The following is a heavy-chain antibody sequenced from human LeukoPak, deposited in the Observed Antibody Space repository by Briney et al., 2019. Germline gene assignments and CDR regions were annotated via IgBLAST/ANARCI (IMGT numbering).Heavy chain of an antibody. J-gene: IGHJ6*02. V-gene: IGHV3-66*04. CDR1: GFTVSSNY. CDR2: IYSGGST. D-gene: IGHD5-18*01. Sequence: GGSLRLSCAASGFTVSSNYMSWVRQAPGKGLEWVSVIYSGGSTYYADSVKGRFTISRDNSKNTLYLQMNSLRAEDTAVYYCARLVWIQLSNGDYYYYGMDVWGQGTTVTVSS. CDR3: ARLVWIQLSNGDYYYYGMDV.